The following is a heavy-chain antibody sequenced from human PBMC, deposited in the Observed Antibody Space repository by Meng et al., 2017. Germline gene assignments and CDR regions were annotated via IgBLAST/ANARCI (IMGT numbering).Heavy chain of an antibody. D-gene: IGHD6-6*01. J-gene: IGHJ4*02. CDR1: GYTFTDYY. CDR2: INPIGGGT. CDR3: ARDGSSSWSTEC. Sequence: ASVKVSCKASGYTFTDYYIHWVRQAPGQGLEWMGRINPIGGGTNYAQKFQGRVTMSRDTSLSTAYMELSSLRSDDTAVYYCARDGSSSWSTECWGQGTLVTVSS. V-gene: IGHV1-2*06.